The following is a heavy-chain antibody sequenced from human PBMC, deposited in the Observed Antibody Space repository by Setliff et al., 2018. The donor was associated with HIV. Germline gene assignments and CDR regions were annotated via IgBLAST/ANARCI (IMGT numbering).Heavy chain of an antibody. Sequence: ASVKVSCKVSGGTFSDYAVTWVRQAPGQGLEWMGGVIPVFGTGNYAQKFQGRVTITTDESTRTAYMELRSLRSEDTAVYYCARVPSPFVQEGYVDDWGQGTLVTVSS. CDR1: GGTFSDYA. CDR2: VIPVFGTG. CDR3: ARVPSPFVQEGYVDD. V-gene: IGHV1-69*05. D-gene: IGHD3-3*01. J-gene: IGHJ4*01.